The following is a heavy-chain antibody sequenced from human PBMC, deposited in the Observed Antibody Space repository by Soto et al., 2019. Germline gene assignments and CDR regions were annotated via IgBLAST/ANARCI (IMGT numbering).Heavy chain of an antibody. CDR1: GGSISTYY. V-gene: IGHV4-4*08. Sequence: PSETLSLTCTVSGGSISTYYWSWIRQPPGKRLEWIGYIHNTEGTNSNPSLKSRVTISLDTSNNQFSLKLTSVIAADTAVYYCVKCPVSVMGWFSYYYMDVWGKGTTVTVSS. CDR2: IHNTEGT. CDR3: VKCPVSVMGWFSYYYMDV. D-gene: IGHD6-19*01. J-gene: IGHJ6*03.